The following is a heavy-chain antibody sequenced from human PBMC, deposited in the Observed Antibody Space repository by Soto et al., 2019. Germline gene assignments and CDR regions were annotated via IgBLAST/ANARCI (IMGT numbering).Heavy chain of an antibody. Sequence: SETLSLTCAVSGGSISSSNWWSWVRQPPGKGLEWIGEIYHSGSTNYNPSLKSRVTISVDKSKNQFSLKLSSVTAADTAVYYCARATWFGELSPSFDYWGQGTLVTVSS. CDR3: ARATWFGELSPSFDY. V-gene: IGHV4-4*02. J-gene: IGHJ4*02. CDR1: GGSISSSNW. D-gene: IGHD3-10*01. CDR2: IYHSGST.